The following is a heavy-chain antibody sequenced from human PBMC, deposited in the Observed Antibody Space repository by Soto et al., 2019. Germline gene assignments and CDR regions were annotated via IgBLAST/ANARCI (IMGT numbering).Heavy chain of an antibody. Sequence: ASVKVSCKASGGTFSSYAISWMRQAPGQGLEWMGGIIPIFGTANYAQKFQGRVTITADESTSTAYMELSSLRSEDTAVYYCARGSDYDSSGYYYSWFDPWGQGTLVTVSS. V-gene: IGHV1-69*13. D-gene: IGHD3-22*01. CDR1: GGTFSSYA. CDR2: IIPIFGTA. CDR3: ARGSDYDSSGYYYSWFDP. J-gene: IGHJ5*02.